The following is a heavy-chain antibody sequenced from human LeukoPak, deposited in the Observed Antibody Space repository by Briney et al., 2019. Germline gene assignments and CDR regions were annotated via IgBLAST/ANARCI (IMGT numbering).Heavy chain of an antibody. D-gene: IGHD2-15*01. CDR3: ARAPMTSFLVVVAATRSWEFDY. CDR1: GYTFTSYD. V-gene: IGHV1-8*01. Sequence: ASVKVSCKASGYTFTSYDINWVRQATGQGLEWMGWMNPNSGNTGYAQKFQGRVTMTRNTSISIAYMELSSLRSEDTAVYYCARAPMTSFLVVVAATRSWEFDYWGQGTLVTVSS. J-gene: IGHJ4*02. CDR2: MNPNSGNT.